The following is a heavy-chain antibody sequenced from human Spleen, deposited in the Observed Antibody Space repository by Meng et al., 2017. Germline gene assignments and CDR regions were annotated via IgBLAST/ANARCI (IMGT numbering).Heavy chain of an antibody. D-gene: IGHD2/OR15-2a*01. CDR3: TKDLRENFCGVFES. Sequence: GESLKISCAASGFTFTNSWMHWVRQAPGKGLEWVSLISDSGVNTYYADSVRGRFTISRDNSKNTLYLQMNSLRADDTAVYYCTKDLRENFCGVFESWGQGTLVTVSS. V-gene: IGHV3-23*01. CDR2: ISDSGVNT. J-gene: IGHJ4*02. CDR1: GFTFTNSW.